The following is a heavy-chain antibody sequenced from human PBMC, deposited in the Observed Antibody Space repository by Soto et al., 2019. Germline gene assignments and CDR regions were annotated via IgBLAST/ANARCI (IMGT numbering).Heavy chain of an antibody. Sequence: QVKLVQSGGEVKKPGASVKISCKASGYTFSSYGISWVRKAPGQGLEWMGWISAYNGNTNYAQKFQGRVTMTTDTSTSTAYMELRRLRSDDTAIYYCAITLNAWLSGLEWGQGTLVTVSS. CDR2: ISAYNGNT. V-gene: IGHV1-18*01. CDR3: AITLNAWLSGLE. D-gene: IGHD1-1*01. J-gene: IGHJ4*02. CDR1: GYTFSSYG.